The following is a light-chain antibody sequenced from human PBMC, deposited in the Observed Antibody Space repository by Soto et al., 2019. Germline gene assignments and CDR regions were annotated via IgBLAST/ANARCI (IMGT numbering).Light chain of an antibody. CDR3: QQYNNWPRAT. CDR2: RVS. V-gene: IGKV3-15*01. CDR1: QSINSN. Sequence: EIVMTQSPATLSLSPGERATLSCRASQSINSNLAWYQQKPGQAPRLFMFRVSSRATGVPARLSGSGSGTEFNLTISSLQSEDFAVYYCQQYNNWPRATFGGGTKVETK. J-gene: IGKJ4*01.